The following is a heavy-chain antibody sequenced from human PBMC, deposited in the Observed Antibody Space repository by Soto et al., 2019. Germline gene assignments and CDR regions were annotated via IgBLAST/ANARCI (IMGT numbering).Heavy chain of an antibody. D-gene: IGHD6-6*01. J-gene: IGHJ6*02. CDR2: IYYSGST. CDR1: GGSISSGGYY. CDR3: ARDSEQLVPYYYGMDV. Sequence: ASETLSLTCTFSGGSISSGGYYWSWIRQHPGKGLEWIGYIYYSGSTYYNPSLKSRVTISVDTSKNQFSLKLSSVTAADTAVYYCARDSEQLVPYYYGMDVWGQGTTVTVSS. V-gene: IGHV4-31*03.